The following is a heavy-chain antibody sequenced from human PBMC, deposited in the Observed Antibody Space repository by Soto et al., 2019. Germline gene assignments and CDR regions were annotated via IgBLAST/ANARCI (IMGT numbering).Heavy chain of an antibody. CDR2: ISSSISTM. D-gene: IGHD5-18*01. J-gene: IGHJ4*02. Sequence: EVQLVESGGGLVQPGGSLRLSCAASGFTFSSYSMNWVRQAPGKGLEWLSYISSSISTMHYADSVKGRFTISRDNAKNSLYLQIYSLRDEDTAVYYCAREVRDTAVADFDYWGQGTLVTVSS. CDR3: AREVRDTAVADFDY. V-gene: IGHV3-48*02. CDR1: GFTFSSYS.